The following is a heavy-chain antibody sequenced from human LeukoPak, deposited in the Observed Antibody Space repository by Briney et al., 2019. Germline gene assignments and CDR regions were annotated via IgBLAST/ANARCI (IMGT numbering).Heavy chain of an antibody. J-gene: IGHJ4*02. V-gene: IGHV3-30-3*01. CDR1: GFTFSSYW. Sequence: GGSLRLSCAASGFTFSSYWMSWVRQAPGKGLEWVAVVSFDGDNKYYADSVKDRFTISRDNSQNTLYLQLNSLRAEDTAVYYCARDWTLNYWGQGTLVTVSS. CDR3: ARDWTLNY. CDR2: VSFDGDNK. D-gene: IGHD3/OR15-3a*01.